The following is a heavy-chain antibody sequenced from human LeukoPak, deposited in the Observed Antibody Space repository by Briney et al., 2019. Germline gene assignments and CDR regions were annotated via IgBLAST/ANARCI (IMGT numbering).Heavy chain of an antibody. CDR2: IYYSGGT. Sequence: SETLSLTCTVSGGSINYYYWMWIRQPPGKGLEWIGYIYYSGGTHYNPSLKSRVTMLVDTSKNQFSLKLTAVTAADTAVYYCARETPGAGHLDYWGQGSLVTVSS. CDR1: GGSINYYY. D-gene: IGHD7-27*01. J-gene: IGHJ4*02. CDR3: ARETPGAGHLDY. V-gene: IGHV4-59*01.